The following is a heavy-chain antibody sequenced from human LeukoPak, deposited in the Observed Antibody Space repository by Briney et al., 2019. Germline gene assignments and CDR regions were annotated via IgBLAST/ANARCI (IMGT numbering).Heavy chain of an antibody. J-gene: IGHJ5*02. D-gene: IGHD3-10*01. Sequence: PGGSLRLSCAASGFTFNSYWMHGVRAARGKGLVWVSRINSDGSRAAYADSVKGRFSSCRDNAKNTLYLQMTSLRAEDTAVYYCARAYGAWFDPWGQGTLVTVSS. CDR3: ARAYGAWFDP. V-gene: IGHV3-74*01. CDR2: INSDGSRA. CDR1: GFTFNSYW.